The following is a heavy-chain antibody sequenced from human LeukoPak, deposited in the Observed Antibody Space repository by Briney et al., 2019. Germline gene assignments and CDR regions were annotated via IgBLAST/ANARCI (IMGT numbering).Heavy chain of an antibody. V-gene: IGHV3-7*04. D-gene: IGHD2/OR15-2a*01. CDR2: INQDGSEK. Sequence: GGSLRLSCIASGFTFSTYWMTWVRQAPGKGLEWVANINQDGSEKNYVDSVKGRFTISRDNAKNSLYLQMNSLRAEDTAVYYCARNMGDYWGQGTLVTVSS. J-gene: IGHJ4*02. CDR1: GFTFSTYW. CDR3: ARNMGDY.